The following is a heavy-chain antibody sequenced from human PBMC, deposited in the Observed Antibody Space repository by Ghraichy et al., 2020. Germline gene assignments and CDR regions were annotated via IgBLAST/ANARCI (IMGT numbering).Heavy chain of an antibody. J-gene: IGHJ4*01. CDR2: INTFGRT. CDR3: ARGRYCGGDSCYPRPSSFDF. CDR1: GGSFGGYY. Sequence: SQTLSLTCAVSGGSFGGYYWNLIRQPPGKGLEWLGEINTFGRTNYNPSLGSRVTLSVDTFNNQFSLRLASVTAADTATYYCARGRYCGGDSCYPRPSSFDFWGHGTLVSVSS. D-gene: IGHD2-21*02. V-gene: IGHV4-34*01.